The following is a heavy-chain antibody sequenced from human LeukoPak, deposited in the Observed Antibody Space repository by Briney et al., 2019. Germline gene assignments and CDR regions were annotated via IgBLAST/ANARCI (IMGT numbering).Heavy chain of an antibody. CDR3: ARGLGYCTSTTCLLPFDY. J-gene: IGHJ4*02. V-gene: IGHV3-74*01. CDR2: INSEGSST. D-gene: IGHD2-2*01. CDR1: GFTFSSYW. Sequence: GGSLRLSCAASGFTFSSYWMHWVRQAPGKGLVWVSRINSEGSSTTDADSVKDRFTVSRDNSKNTLYLQMNSLRAEDTAMYYCARGLGYCTSTTCLLPFDYWGQGTLVTVSS.